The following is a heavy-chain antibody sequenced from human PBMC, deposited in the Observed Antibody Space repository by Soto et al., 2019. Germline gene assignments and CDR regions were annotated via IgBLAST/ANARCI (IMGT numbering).Heavy chain of an antibody. D-gene: IGHD5-12*01. J-gene: IGHJ5*02. Sequence: QVQLVESGGDVVQPGGSLRLSCAASGFTFSASYMTWIRQAPGRGLEWVSYISNSGNTKEYADSVRGRFTISRDNAKNSVHLQMDSLRAEDTAVYYCARERSCSGNSCYKLRFDPWGQGTRVSVSS. V-gene: IGHV3-11*01. CDR3: ARERSCSGNSCYKLRFDP. CDR2: ISNSGNTK. CDR1: GFTFSASY.